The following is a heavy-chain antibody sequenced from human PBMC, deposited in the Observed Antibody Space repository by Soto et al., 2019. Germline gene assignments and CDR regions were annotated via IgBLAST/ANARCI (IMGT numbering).Heavy chain of an antibody. Sequence: GGSLRLSCAASGFTFSSYAMSWVRQAPGKGLEWVSAISGSGGSTYYADSVKGRFTISRDNSKNTLYLQMNGLRAEDTAVYYCAKGDASVEWDPRYSSSIPDSWGQGTLVTVSS. D-gene: IGHD6-6*01. J-gene: IGHJ4*02. V-gene: IGHV3-23*01. CDR2: ISGSGGST. CDR1: GFTFSSYA. CDR3: AKGDASVEWDPRYSSSIPDS.